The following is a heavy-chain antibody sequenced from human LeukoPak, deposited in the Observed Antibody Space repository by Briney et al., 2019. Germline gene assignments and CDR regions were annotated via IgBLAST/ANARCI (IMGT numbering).Heavy chain of an antibody. D-gene: IGHD5-18*01. V-gene: IGHV3-23*01. CDR3: AKRSADAAMAKGAFDI. J-gene: IGHJ3*02. CDR1: GFNFYIYA. Sequence: GGSLRLSCAASGFNFYIYAMTWVRQAPGKGLEWVSSVSDSDTNTYYADSVKGRFTISRDNSKNTLYLQMNSLRAEDTAVYYCAKRSADAAMAKGAFDIWGQGTMVTVSS. CDR2: VSDSDTNT.